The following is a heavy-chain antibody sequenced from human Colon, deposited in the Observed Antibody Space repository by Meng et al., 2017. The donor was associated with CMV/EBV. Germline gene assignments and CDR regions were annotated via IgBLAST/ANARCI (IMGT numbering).Heavy chain of an antibody. Sequence: SCKSSGYTYTDYYIHWVRQAPGRGLECILYIGNGYSGSAIYYADSVKGRFTVSRDNAKNSLYLQMNSLRAEDTAVYYCARDWLNKAMDVWGQGTTVTVSS. D-gene: IGHD1/OR15-1a*01. CDR2: IGNGYSGSAI. CDR1: GYTYTDYY. V-gene: IGHV3-11*01. J-gene: IGHJ6*02. CDR3: ARDWLNKAMDV.